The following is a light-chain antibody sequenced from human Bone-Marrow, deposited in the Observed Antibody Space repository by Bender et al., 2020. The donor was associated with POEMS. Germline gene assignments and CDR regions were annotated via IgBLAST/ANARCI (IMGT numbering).Light chain of an antibody. CDR2: EGT. Sequence: QSALTQPASVSGSPGQSITISCTGSSSDIGNYNLVSWYQQHPGKAPKLIVYEGTKRPSGVSSRFSGSKSGNTASLTVSGLRADDEADYSCGSYGGNNNWVFGGGTRLTVL. J-gene: IGLJ3*02. V-gene: IGLV2-14*02. CDR1: SSDIGNYNL. CDR3: GSYGGNNNWV.